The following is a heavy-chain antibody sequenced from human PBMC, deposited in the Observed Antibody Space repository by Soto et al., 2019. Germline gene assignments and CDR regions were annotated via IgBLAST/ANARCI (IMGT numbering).Heavy chain of an antibody. J-gene: IGHJ5*01. CDR2: INHSGSA. CDR3: ARGHDYDS. V-gene: IGHV4-34*01. CDR1: GGSCSGYS. Sequence: LETLSLTWGVEGGSCSGYSGSRIRPPPGKGLEWIGDINHSGSARYNASLQSRVSISIDTSQKHFSLKLKSMTAADTAVYYCARGHDYDSWGQGALVTVSS. D-gene: IGHD1-1*01.